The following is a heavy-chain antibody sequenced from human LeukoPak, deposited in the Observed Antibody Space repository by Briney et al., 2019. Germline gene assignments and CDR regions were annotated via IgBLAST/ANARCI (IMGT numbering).Heavy chain of an antibody. J-gene: IGHJ4*02. CDR1: GFTFSPYA. CDR2: FSRRGTT. CDR3: AREQAGTSGWYTLDY. V-gene: IGHV3-23*01. Sequence: PGGSLRLSCAASGFTFSPYAMDWVRQAPGKGLQWVSAFSRRGTTHYADSVKGRFTISRDNSKNEVYLQMNSLRVDDTGIYYCAREQAGTSGWYTLDYWGQGTVVTVSS. D-gene: IGHD6-13*01.